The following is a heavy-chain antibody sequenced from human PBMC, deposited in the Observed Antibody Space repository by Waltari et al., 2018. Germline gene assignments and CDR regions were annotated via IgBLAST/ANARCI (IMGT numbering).Heavy chain of an antibody. D-gene: IGHD4-17*01. Sequence: EVQLEEPGGGSPQRGGALRPSCPGPGPDGRSSYMNRVRQAPGKALELVSGIHSGGNTYYADSVKGRVTISRDNSKNTLYLQMNSLRAEDTAVYYCAKDRSYGHSLANWGQGTLVTVSS. J-gene: IGHJ4*02. CDR3: AKDRSYGHSLAN. CDR1: GPDGRSSY. CDR2: IHSGGNT. V-gene: IGHV3-53*01.